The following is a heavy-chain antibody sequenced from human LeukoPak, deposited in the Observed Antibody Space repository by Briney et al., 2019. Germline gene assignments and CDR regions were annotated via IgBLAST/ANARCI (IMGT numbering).Heavy chain of an antibody. D-gene: IGHD2-2*02. CDR3: AREVVPAAIGPYFDY. CDR1: GYSFTSYW. J-gene: IGHJ4*02. V-gene: IGHV5-51*01. Sequence: GESLKISCKGSGYSFTSYWIGWVRQMPGEGLEWMGIIYPGDSDTRYSPSFQGQVTISADKSISTAYLQWSSLKASDTAMYYCAREVVPAAIGPYFDYWGQGTLVTVSS. CDR2: IYPGDSDT.